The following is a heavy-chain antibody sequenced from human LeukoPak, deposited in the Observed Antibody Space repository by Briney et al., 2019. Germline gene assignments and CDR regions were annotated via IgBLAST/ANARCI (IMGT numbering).Heavy chain of an antibody. CDR2: ISWNSGSI. J-gene: IGHJ4*02. CDR3: AKGGNDGDFDY. D-gene: IGHD1-1*01. V-gene: IGHV3-9*03. CDR1: GFTFDDYA. Sequence: PGGSLRLSCAASGFTFDDYAMHWVRQAPGKGLEWVSGISWNSGSIGYADSVKGRFTISRDNAKNSLYLQMNSLRAEDIALYYCAKGGNDGDFDYWGQGTLVTVSS.